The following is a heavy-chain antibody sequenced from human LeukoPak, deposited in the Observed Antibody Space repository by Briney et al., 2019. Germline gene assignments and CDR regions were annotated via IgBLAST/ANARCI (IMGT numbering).Heavy chain of an antibody. CDR3: ARRGYGSHFDY. D-gene: IGHD4-17*01. V-gene: IGHV3-11*04. Sequence: GGSLRLSCAASGFTFTNAWMSWVRQAPGKGLEWISYISDGGGSRYYADSVKGRFTISRDNAKNSLYLQMNSLRAEDTAVYYCARRGYGSHFDYWGQGTLVTVSS. J-gene: IGHJ4*02. CDR2: ISDGGGSR. CDR1: GFTFTNAW.